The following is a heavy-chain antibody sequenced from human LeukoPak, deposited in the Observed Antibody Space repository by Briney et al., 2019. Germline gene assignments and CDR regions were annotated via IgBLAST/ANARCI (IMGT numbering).Heavy chain of an antibody. J-gene: IGHJ4*02. CDR1: GFTFSSYT. Sequence: GGSLRLSCATSGFTFSSYTMTWVRQAPGKGLEWVAIINNSGGSTYYVDSVKGRFTVSRDNSKNTLYLQMNSLRAEDTAMYYCAKDASYRFDYWGQGTLVTVSS. CDR3: AKDASYRFDY. V-gene: IGHV3-23*01. CDR2: INNSGGST. D-gene: IGHD1-14*01.